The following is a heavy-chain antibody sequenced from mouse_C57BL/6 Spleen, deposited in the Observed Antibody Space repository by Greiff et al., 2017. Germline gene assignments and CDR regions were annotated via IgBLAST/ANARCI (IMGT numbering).Heavy chain of an antibody. D-gene: IGHD2-2*01. V-gene: IGHV1-59*01. CDR2: IDPSDSYT. Sequence: QVQLQQPGAELVRPGTSVKLSCKASGYTFTSYWMHWVKQRPGQGLEWIGVIDPSDSYTNYNQKFKGKATLTVDTSSSTAYMQLSSLTSEDSAVYYCARSLVEDWGQGTTLTVSS. CDR1: GYTFTSYW. J-gene: IGHJ2*01. CDR3: ARSLVED.